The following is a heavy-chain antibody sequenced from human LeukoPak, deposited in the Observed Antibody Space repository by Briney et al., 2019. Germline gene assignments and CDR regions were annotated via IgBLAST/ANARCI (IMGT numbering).Heavy chain of an antibody. CDR3: ARVDTAMVPPDY. D-gene: IGHD5-18*01. Sequence: SETLSLTCTVSGGSISSGDYYRSWIRQPPGKGLEWIGYIYYSGSTYYNPSLKSRVTISVDTSKNQFSLKLSSVTAADTAVYYCARVDTAMVPPDYWGQGTLVTVSS. CDR2: IYYSGST. J-gene: IGHJ4*02. V-gene: IGHV4-30-4*01. CDR1: GGSISSGDYY.